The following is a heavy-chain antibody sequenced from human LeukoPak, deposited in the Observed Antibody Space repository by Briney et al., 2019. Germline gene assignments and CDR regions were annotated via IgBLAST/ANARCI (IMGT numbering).Heavy chain of an antibody. V-gene: IGHV1-69*05. J-gene: IGHJ4*02. CDR2: SIPIFGTE. CDR3: VRGRSGGSPHFDY. Sequence: SSVTVSFKATGGTFICYAISWLRQAPGQGLDWMGRSIPIFGTENYAQKFQGRVTITTDESTSTAYMELSSLRSEDTAVYYCVRGRSGGSPHFDYWGQGTLVTVSS. D-gene: IGHD2-15*01. CDR1: GGTFICYA.